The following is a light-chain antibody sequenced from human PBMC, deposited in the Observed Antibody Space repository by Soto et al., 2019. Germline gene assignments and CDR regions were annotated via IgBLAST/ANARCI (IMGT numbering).Light chain of an antibody. V-gene: IGKV1-5*03. Sequence: DVEMTQSPSTLPTSIGDRVTINCRASQNVSNWLAWYQQKPGKAPKLLIYKASRLESGVPSRFSAGGSGTDFTLTSNRLQSDDFATYFCQQYSKASTFGQGTKLEIK. J-gene: IGKJ2*01. CDR2: KAS. CDR1: QNVSNW. CDR3: QQYSKAST.